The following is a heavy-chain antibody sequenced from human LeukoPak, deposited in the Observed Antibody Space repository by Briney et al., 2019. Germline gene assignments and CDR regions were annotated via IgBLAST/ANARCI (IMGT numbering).Heavy chain of an antibody. CDR3: AKSPYGSGSSTYYFDY. J-gene: IGHJ4*02. V-gene: IGHV3-23*01. D-gene: IGHD3-10*01. Sequence: PGGSLRLSCAVSGFIFSSYAMSWVRQAPGKGLEWVSAISGGGGRIYYTDSVKGRFTISRDNSKNTLYLQMNNLRAEDTAVYYCAKSPYGSGSSTYYFDYWGQGTLVTVSS. CDR2: ISGGGGRI. CDR1: GFIFSSYA.